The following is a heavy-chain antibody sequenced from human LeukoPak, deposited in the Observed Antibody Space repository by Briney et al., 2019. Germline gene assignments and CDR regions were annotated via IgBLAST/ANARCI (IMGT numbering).Heavy chain of an antibody. Sequence: ASVKVSCKASGYTFTGYYMHWVRQAPGQGLEWMGWINPNSGGTNYAQKFQGRVTMTRDTSISTAYMELSRLRSDDTAAYYCARLGYCSSTSCFDYWGQGTLVTVSS. D-gene: IGHD2-2*01. CDR1: GYTFTGYY. CDR2: INPNSGGT. V-gene: IGHV1-2*02. CDR3: ARLGYCSSTSCFDY. J-gene: IGHJ4*02.